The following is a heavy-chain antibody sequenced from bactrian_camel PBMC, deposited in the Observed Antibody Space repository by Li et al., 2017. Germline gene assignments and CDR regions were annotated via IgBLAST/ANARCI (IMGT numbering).Heavy chain of an antibody. J-gene: IGHJ4*01. CDR3: ATQRSWSTGAYAANY. CDR2: IYSDGKST. V-gene: IGHV3-2*01. Sequence: VQLVESGGGLVQPGGSLRLSCAASAFTFSKHYMTWVRQAPGKGLEWVTSIYSDGKSTYYVDSVKGRFTISRDNTKNTVYLQMNSLKSEDTALYYCATQRSWSTGAYAANYWGQGTQVTVS. D-gene: IGHD6*01. CDR1: AFTFSKHY.